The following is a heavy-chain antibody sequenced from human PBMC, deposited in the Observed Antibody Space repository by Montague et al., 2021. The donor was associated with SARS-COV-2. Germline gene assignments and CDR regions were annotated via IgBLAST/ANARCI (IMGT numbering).Heavy chain of an antibody. Sequence: QSGAEVKRPGESLKIPCQGSGYTFTNFWIGWVRQMPGKGLEWMGIIYPGDSDTRYSPSFQGQVTISVDKPISTAYLQWSSLKASDTAMYYCARQVIGTDSTGYYGFWGQGTMVTVSS. CDR3: ARQVIGTDSTGYYGF. D-gene: IGHD3-22*01. J-gene: IGHJ3*01. V-gene: IGHV5-51*04. CDR1: GYTFTNFW. CDR2: IYPGDSDT.